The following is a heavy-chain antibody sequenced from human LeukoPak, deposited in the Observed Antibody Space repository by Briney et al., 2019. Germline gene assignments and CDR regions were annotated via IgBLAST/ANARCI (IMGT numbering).Heavy chain of an antibody. V-gene: IGHV3-7*01. D-gene: IGHD5-24*01. J-gene: IGHJ3*02. CDR2: IKQDGGEK. Sequence: PGGSLRLSCAASGFAFSDFWMSWVRQAPGKGLEWVANIKQDGGEKYYMDSVEGRFTISRDNARNSLFLQMNNLRAEDTAVYFCARDPGPATAAWGAFDIWGQGTVVIVSS. CDR1: GFAFSDFW. CDR3: ARDPGPATAAWGAFDI.